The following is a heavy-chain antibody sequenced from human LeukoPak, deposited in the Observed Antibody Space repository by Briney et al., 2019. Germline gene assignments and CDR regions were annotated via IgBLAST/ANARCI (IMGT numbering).Heavy chain of an antibody. CDR3: ARDPAAVAGTEEASDY. J-gene: IGHJ4*02. CDR2: INPSGGGT. CDR1: GYTFTSHY. V-gene: IGHV1-46*01. Sequence: GASVKVSCKASGYTFTSHYMQWVRLAPGQGLEWMGIINPSGGGTRYAQKFQGRVTMTRDTSTSTVYMELSSLRSEDTAVYYCARDPAAVAGTEEASDYWGQGTLVTVSS. D-gene: IGHD6-19*01.